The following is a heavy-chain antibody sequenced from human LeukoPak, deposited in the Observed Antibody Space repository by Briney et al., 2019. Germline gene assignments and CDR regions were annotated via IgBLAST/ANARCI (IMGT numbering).Heavy chain of an antibody. J-gene: IGHJ3*02. D-gene: IGHD1-26*01. CDR3: ASALKATYAFDI. CDR2: ISANGRST. V-gene: IGHV3-64*01. CDR1: GFTVSSYS. Sequence: GGSLRLSCAASGFTVSSYSMHWVRQAPGKGLDFVSAISANGRSTYYASSVKGRFTISRDNAKNSLYLQMNSLRAEDTAVYYCASALKATYAFDIWGQGTMVTVSS.